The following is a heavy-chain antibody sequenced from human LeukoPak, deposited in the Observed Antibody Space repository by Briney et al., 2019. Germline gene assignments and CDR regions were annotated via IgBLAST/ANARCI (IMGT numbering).Heavy chain of an antibody. D-gene: IGHD4-23*01. CDR2: ISSGSTYM. CDR1: GFTFDSYT. Sequence: SGGSLRLSCAASGFTFDSYTMNWVRQAPGKGLEWVSSISSGSTYMYYADSVKGRFTISRDNAKNSLYLQMNSLRAEDTAVYYCASLSVVQFYFDFWGQGTLVTVSS. J-gene: IGHJ4*02. CDR3: ASLSVVQFYFDF. V-gene: IGHV3-21*01.